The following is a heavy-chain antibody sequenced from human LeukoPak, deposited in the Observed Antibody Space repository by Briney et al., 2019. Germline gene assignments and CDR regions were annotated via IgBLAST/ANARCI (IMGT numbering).Heavy chain of an antibody. CDR3: AARYYDFWSGYYTGDY. Sequence: SETLSLTCAVYGGSFSGYYWSWIRQPPGKGLEWIGEINHSGSTNYNPSLKSRVTISVDTSKNQFSLKLSSVTTADTAVYYCAARYYDFWSGYYTGDYWGQGTLVTVSS. CDR2: INHSGST. CDR1: GGSFSGYY. V-gene: IGHV4-34*01. J-gene: IGHJ4*02. D-gene: IGHD3-3*01.